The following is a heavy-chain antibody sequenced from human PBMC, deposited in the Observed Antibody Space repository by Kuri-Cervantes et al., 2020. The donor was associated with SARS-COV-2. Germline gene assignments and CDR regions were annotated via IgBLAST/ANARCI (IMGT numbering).Heavy chain of an antibody. V-gene: IGHV3-23*01. Sequence: ETLSLTCAASTFTFNNYALIWVRQAPGKGLEWVSSISLPGGDTNYADSVKGRFTISRDNSKNTLYLQMNGLRPEDTAVYYCAKPGSLRGIIREDQYGLDVWGQGTTVTVSS. D-gene: IGHD3-10*01. J-gene: IGHJ6*02. CDR1: TFTFNNYA. CDR2: ISLPGGDT. CDR3: AKPGSLRGIIREDQYGLDV.